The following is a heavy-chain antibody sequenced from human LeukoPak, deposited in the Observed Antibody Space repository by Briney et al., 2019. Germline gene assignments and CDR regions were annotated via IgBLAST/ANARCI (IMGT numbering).Heavy chain of an antibody. CDR2: INHSGST. Sequence: SETLSLTCAVYGGSFSGYYWSWIRQPPGKGLEWIGEINHSGSTNYNPSLKSRVTISVDTSKNQFSLKLSSVTAADTAVYYCASCPIGYGDYEDFRLFDYWGQGTLVTVSS. J-gene: IGHJ4*02. V-gene: IGHV4-34*01. CDR1: GGSFSGYY. D-gene: IGHD4-17*01. CDR3: ASCPIGYGDYEDFRLFDY.